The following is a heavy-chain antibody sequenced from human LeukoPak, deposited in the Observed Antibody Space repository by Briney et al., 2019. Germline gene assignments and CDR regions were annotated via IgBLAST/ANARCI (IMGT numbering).Heavy chain of an antibody. V-gene: IGHV3-23*01. J-gene: IGHJ4*02. CDR3: ARGYCSGGSCYSD. Sequence: PGGSLRLSCAASGFTFSSYAMSWVRQAPGKGLEWVSAISGSGGSTYYADSVKGRFTISRDNSKNTLYLQMNSLRAEDTAVYYCARGYCSGGSCYSDWGQGTLVIVSS. D-gene: IGHD2-15*01. CDR1: GFTFSSYA. CDR2: ISGSGGST.